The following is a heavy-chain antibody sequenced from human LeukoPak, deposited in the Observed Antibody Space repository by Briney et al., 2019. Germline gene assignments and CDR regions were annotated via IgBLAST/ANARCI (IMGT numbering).Heavy chain of an antibody. Sequence: GGSLRLSCAASGFTVSSNYMSWVRQAPGKGLEWVSYISSSSSYTNYADSVKGRFTISRDNAKNSLYLQMNSLRAEDTAVYYCARDSSGWYWFDPWGQGTLVTVSS. CDR2: ISSSSSYT. CDR3: ARDSSGWYWFDP. D-gene: IGHD6-19*01. V-gene: IGHV3-11*05. CDR1: GFTVSSNY. J-gene: IGHJ5*02.